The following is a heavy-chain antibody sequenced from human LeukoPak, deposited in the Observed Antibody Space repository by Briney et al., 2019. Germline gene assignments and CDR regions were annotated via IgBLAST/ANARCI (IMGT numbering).Heavy chain of an antibody. J-gene: IGHJ4*02. Sequence: GGSLRLSCAASGFTFSSYAMSWVRQAPGKGLEWVSAISGSGGSTYYADSVKGRFTISRDNSRDTLYLQMNSLRAGDTAIYYCVKDRPNYYGSNGHYYRQNGDYWGQGTLVAVSS. D-gene: IGHD3-22*01. CDR3: VKDRPNYYGSNGHYYRQNGDY. CDR2: ISGSGGST. V-gene: IGHV3-23*01. CDR1: GFTFSSYA.